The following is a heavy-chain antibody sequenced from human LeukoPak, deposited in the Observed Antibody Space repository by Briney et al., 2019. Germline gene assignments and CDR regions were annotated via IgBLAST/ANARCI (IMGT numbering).Heavy chain of an antibody. V-gene: IGHV3-7*03. CDR1: GFTFSSFW. D-gene: IGHD1-26*01. J-gene: IGHJ4*02. Sequence: GGSLRLSCAASGFTFSSFWMSWVRRAPGKGLEWVASIKQDGSEKYYVDSVKGRFTISRDNAKNSVYLQMNSLTAEDTAVYYCARDKDSGGATGLIFDYWGQGALVTVSS. CDR2: IKQDGSEK. CDR3: ARDKDSGGATGLIFDY.